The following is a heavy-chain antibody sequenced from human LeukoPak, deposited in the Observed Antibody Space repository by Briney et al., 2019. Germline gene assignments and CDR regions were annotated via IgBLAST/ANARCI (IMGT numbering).Heavy chain of an antibody. CDR3: ARDYDFWSGYYPSSDGYYYYGMDG. V-gene: IGHV1-69*13. CDR2: IIPIFGTA. D-gene: IGHD3-3*01. Sequence: SVKVSCKASGGTFSSYAISWVRQAPGQGLEWMGGIIPIFGTANYAQKFQGRVTITADESTSTAYMELSSLRSEDTAVYYCARDYDFWSGYYPSSDGYYYYGMDGWGQGTTVTVSS. CDR1: GGTFSSYA. J-gene: IGHJ6*02.